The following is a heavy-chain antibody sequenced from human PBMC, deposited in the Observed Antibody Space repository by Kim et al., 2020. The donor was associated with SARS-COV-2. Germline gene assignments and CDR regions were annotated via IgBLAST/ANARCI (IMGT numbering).Heavy chain of an antibody. V-gene: IGHV5-10-1*01. Sequence: GESLKISCKGSGYSFTSYWISWVRQMPGKGLEWMGRIDPSDSYTNYSPSFQGHVTISADKSISTAYLQWSSLKASDTAMYYCARQPNSSPRSMAWFDPWGQGTLVTVSS. CDR3: ARQPNSSPRSMAWFDP. D-gene: IGHD6-19*01. CDR2: IDPSDSYT. CDR1: GYSFTSYW. J-gene: IGHJ5*02.